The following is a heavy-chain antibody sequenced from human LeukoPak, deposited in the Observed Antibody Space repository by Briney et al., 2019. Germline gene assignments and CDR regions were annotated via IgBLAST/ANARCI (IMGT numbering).Heavy chain of an antibody. CDR2: INHSGST. CDR1: GGSFSGYY. CDR3: ARGLGYSNYVFDY. Sequence: PSETLSLTCAVYGGSFSGYYWSWIRQPPGKGLEWIGEINHSGSTNYNPSLKSRVTISVDTSKNQFSLKLSSVTAADTAVYYCARGLGYSNYVFDYWGQGTLVPVSS. D-gene: IGHD4-11*01. J-gene: IGHJ4*02. V-gene: IGHV4-34*01.